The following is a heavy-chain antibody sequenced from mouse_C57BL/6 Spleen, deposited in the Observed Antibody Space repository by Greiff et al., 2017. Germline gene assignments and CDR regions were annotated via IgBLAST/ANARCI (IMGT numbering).Heavy chain of an antibody. CDR1: GYTFTSYW. J-gene: IGHJ4*01. D-gene: IGHD2-2*01. Sequence: QVQLQQPGAELVRPGSSVKLSCKASGYTFTSYWMHWVKQRPIQGLEWIGNIDPSDSETHYNQKFKDKATLTVDKSSSTAYMQLSSLTSEDSAVYYCARKVTTGAMDYWGQGTSDTASS. CDR2: IDPSDSET. CDR3: ARKVTTGAMDY. V-gene: IGHV1-52*01.